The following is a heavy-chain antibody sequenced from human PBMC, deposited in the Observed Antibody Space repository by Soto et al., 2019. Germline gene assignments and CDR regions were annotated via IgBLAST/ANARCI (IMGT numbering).Heavy chain of an antibody. CDR2: ISSSSSTI. D-gene: IGHD3-10*01. CDR1: GFTFSSYS. V-gene: IGHV3-48*02. Sequence: GGSLRLSCAASGFTFSSYSMNWVRQAPGKGLEWVSYISSSSSTIYYADSVKGRFTISRDNAKNSLYLQMNSLRDEDTAVYYCARDLLHGSESDFDYWGQGTLVTVSS. CDR3: ARDLLHGSESDFDY. J-gene: IGHJ4*02.